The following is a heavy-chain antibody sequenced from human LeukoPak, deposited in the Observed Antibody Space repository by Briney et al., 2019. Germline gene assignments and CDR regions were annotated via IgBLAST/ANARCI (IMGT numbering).Heavy chain of an antibody. Sequence: SETLSLTCTVSGGSISSSSYYWGWIRQPPGKGLEWIGSIYYSGSTYYNPSLKSRVTISVDTSKNQFSLKLSSVTAADTAVYYCARDGTVTHDIDYWGQGTLVTVSS. D-gene: IGHD4-17*01. J-gene: IGHJ4*02. CDR1: GGSISSSSYY. CDR2: IYYSGST. CDR3: ARDGTVTHDIDY. V-gene: IGHV4-39*07.